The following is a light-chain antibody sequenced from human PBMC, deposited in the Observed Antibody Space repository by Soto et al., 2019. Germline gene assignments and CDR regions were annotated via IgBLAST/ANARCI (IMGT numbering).Light chain of an antibody. V-gene: IGKV3-15*01. Sequence: EKVLTPSPAALSVTPAERATLSCRASQSVNSNLAWYQREPGQAPRLLLYGASTRATGIPARFSGSASGTEFTLTISSLQSEDSAVYYCRQYNDWPLTFGGGTKVDIK. CDR1: QSVNSN. CDR3: RQYNDWPLT. CDR2: GAS. J-gene: IGKJ4*01.